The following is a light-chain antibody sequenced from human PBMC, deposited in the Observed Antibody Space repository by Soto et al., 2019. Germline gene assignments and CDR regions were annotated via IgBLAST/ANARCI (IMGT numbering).Light chain of an antibody. J-gene: IGLJ1*01. CDR3: SSYAGSNNLV. CDR1: SSDVGGYNY. CDR2: EVS. Sequence: QSALTQPPSASRSPGQSVTISCTGTSSDVGGYNYVSWYQQHPGKAPKVMVYEVSKRPSGIPDRFSGSKSGNTASLTVSGLQAEDEADYYYSSYAGSNNLVFGTGTKVTVL. V-gene: IGLV2-8*01.